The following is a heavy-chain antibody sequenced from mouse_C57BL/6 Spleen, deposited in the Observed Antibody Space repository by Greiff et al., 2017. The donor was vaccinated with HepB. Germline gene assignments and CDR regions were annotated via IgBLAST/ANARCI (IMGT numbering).Heavy chain of an antibody. J-gene: IGHJ2*01. V-gene: IGHV1-22*01. D-gene: IGHD2-1*01. Sequence: EVKLVESGPELVKPGASVKMSCKASGYTFTDYNMHWVKQSHGKSLEWIGYINPNNGGTSYNQKFKGKATLTVNKSSSTAYMELRSLTSEDSAVYYCARWAIYYGNYDYFDYWGQGTTLTVSS. CDR2: INPNNGGT. CDR3: ARWAIYYGNYDYFDY. CDR1: GYTFTDYN.